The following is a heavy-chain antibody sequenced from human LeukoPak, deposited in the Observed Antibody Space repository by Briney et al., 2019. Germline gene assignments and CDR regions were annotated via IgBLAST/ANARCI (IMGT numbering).Heavy chain of an antibody. CDR1: GGSISSSSYY. V-gene: IGHV4-39*07. D-gene: IGHD3-22*01. Sequence: SETLSLTCTVSGGSISSSSYYWGWIRQPPGKGLEWIGSIYYSGSTYYNPSLKSRVSISVDTSKNQFSLKLSSVTAADTAVYYCARGAYDSSGYYWGGYWGQGTLVTVSS. CDR3: ARGAYDSSGYYWGGY. CDR2: IYYSGST. J-gene: IGHJ4*02.